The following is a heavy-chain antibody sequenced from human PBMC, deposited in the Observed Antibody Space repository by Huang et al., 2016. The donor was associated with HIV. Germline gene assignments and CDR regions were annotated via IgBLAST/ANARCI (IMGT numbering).Heavy chain of an antibody. Sequence: QVQLQQWGAGLLKPSETLALTCAVYGESLGTYYWAWIRRPPGKGLQWIGEVNDGGDINYNPSLESRVTISVDTSRNQVSLTLNSMTAADTATYYCARRFRVAATRKWFDPWGQGTLVIVSS. J-gene: IGHJ5*02. CDR2: VNDGGDI. CDR3: ARRFRVAATRKWFDP. V-gene: IGHV4-34*01. CDR1: GESLGTYY. D-gene: IGHD1-1*01.